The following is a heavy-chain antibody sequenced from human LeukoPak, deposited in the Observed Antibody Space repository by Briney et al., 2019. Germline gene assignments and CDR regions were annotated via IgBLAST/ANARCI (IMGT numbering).Heavy chain of an antibody. V-gene: IGHV3-30*02. D-gene: IGHD3-3*01. J-gene: IGHJ6*03. CDR3: AKDRGGRYYDFWSGYCDYMDV. Sequence: GGSLRLSCAASGFTFSSYGMHWVRQAPGKGLEWVAFIRYDGSNKYYADSVKGRFTISRDNSKNTLYLQMNSLRAEDTAVYYCAKDRGGRYYDFWSGYCDYMDVWGKGTTVTVSS. CDR1: GFTFSSYG. CDR2: IRYDGSNK.